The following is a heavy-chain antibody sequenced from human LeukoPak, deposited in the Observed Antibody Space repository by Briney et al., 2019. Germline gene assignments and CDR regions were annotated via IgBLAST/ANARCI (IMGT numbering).Heavy chain of an antibody. CDR3: ARCTDYDFWSGYSYYFDY. V-gene: IGHV1-8*01. D-gene: IGHD3-3*01. CDR2: MNPNSGNT. Sequence: ASVKVSCKASGYTFTSYDINWVRQATGQGLEWMGWMNPNSGNTGYAQKFQGRVTMTRNTSISTAYMELSSLRSEDTAVYYCARCTDYDFWSGYSYYFDYWGQGTLVTVSS. CDR1: GYTFTSYD. J-gene: IGHJ4*02.